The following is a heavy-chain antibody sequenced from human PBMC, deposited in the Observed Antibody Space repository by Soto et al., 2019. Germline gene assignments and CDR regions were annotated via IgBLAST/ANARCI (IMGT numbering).Heavy chain of an antibody. J-gene: IGHJ4*02. CDR1: GFSLSTSGVG. D-gene: IGHD1-26*01. CDR2: IYWDDDK. V-gene: IGHV2-5*02. CDR3: AHRTSTPDKVRGSYFDY. Sequence: QITLKESGPPLVKPTQTLTLTCTFSGFSLSTSGVGVGWIRQPPGTALEWLALIYWDDDKRYSPSLKSRLTITKDTSKHHVVLTMTNMDPVDTATYYCAHRTSTPDKVRGSYFDYWGQGTLVTVSS.